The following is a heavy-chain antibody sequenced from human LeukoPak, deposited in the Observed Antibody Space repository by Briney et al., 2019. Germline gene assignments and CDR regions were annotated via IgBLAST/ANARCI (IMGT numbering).Heavy chain of an antibody. J-gene: IGHJ4*02. V-gene: IGHV4/OR15-8*01. Sequence: SETLSLTCDVSGGSIDSTNWWNWVRQPPGKGLEWIGEIHHDGRVNYNPSLKSRVTLSVDTSKNQFSLKLNSVTATDTAVYYCARHYGPWGQGTLVTVSS. D-gene: IGHD3-16*01. CDR1: GGSIDSTNW. CDR2: IHHDGRV. CDR3: ARHYGP.